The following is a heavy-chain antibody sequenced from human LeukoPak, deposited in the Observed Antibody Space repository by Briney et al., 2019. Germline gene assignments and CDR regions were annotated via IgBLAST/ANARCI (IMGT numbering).Heavy chain of an antibody. CDR2: IKHSGST. J-gene: IGHJ6*02. D-gene: IGHD2-2*01. Sequence: SETLSLTCAVYGASFNAYYWSWIRQTLGKGLEWIGEIKHSGSTNYNPSLKSRVTISVDTSKNQFSLKLSSVTAADTAVYYCARGPKIVVVPAASYYYYGMDVWGQGTSVTVSS. CDR1: GASFNAYY. CDR3: ARGPKIVVVPAASYYYYGMDV. V-gene: IGHV4-34*01.